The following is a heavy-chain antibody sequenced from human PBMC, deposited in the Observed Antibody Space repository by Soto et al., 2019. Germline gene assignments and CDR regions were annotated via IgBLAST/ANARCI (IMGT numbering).Heavy chain of an antibody. CDR2: IYYSGST. J-gene: IGHJ4*02. CDR3: ASSGRGYSGYDLHSIDY. Sequence: SETLSLTCTVSGGSISSGGYYWSWIRQHPGKGLEWIGYIYYSGSTYYNPSLKSRVTISVDTSKNQFSLKLSSVTAADTAVYYCASSGRGYSGYDLHSIDYWGQGTLVTVPQ. CDR1: GGSISSGGYY. D-gene: IGHD5-12*01. V-gene: IGHV4-31*03.